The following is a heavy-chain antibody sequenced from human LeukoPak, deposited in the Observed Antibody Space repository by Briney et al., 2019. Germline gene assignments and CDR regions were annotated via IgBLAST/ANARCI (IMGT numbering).Heavy chain of an antibody. D-gene: IGHD6-13*01. CDR3: ARQVIRVAAAGTIRSGWFDP. Sequence: SETLSLTCTVSGGSISSSSYDWGWIRQPPGKGLEWIGSIYYSGSTYYNPSLKSRVTISVDTSKNQFSLELSSVTAADTAVYYCARQVIRVAAAGTIRSGWFDPWGQGTLVTVSS. CDR2: IYYSGST. V-gene: IGHV4-39*01. J-gene: IGHJ5*02. CDR1: GGSISSSSYD.